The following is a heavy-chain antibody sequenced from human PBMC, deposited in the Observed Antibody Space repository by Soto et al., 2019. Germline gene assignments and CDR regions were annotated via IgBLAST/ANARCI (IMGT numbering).Heavy chain of an antibody. CDR1: GSTFSSYG. D-gene: IGHD1-7*01. J-gene: IGHJ4*02. V-gene: IGHV3-30*18. CDR2: ISYDGSNK. CDR3: AKDSTVLDGNYV. Sequence: GGSLRLSCAASGSTFSSYGMHWVRQAPGKGLEWVAVISYDGSNKYYADSVKGRFTISRDNSKNTLYLQMNSLRAEDTAVYYCAKDSTVLDGNYVWGQGTLVTVSS.